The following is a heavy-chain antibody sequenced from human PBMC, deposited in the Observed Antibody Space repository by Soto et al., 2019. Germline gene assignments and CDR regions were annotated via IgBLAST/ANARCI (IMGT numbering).Heavy chain of an antibody. CDR1: SCTIGSYY. CDR2: IYFTGST. Sequence: XETLSLTCTVSSCTIGSYYWSWIRQPPGKGLEWIGYIYFTGSTNYNPSLKSRVTISVDTSKNQFSLKLTSVTAADTAVYYCARGSCSSASCYTGDYWGQGTLVTVSS. CDR3: ARGSCSSASCYTGDY. J-gene: IGHJ4*02. D-gene: IGHD2-2*02. V-gene: IGHV4-59*01.